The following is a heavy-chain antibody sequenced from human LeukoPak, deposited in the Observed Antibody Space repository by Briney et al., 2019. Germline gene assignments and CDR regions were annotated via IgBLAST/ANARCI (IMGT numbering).Heavy chain of an antibody. J-gene: IGHJ4*02. CDR3: AKKGATTGDFDY. Sequence: GGSLRLSCAASGFTFSNFLMTWVRQAPGKGPEWVSAISGSGGDTYYADSVKGRFTISRDNSKNTLYLQMDSLRAEDTAVYYCAKKGATTGDFDYWGQGTLVTVSS. CDR1: GFTFSNFL. V-gene: IGHV3-23*01. D-gene: IGHD1-26*01. CDR2: ISGSGGDT.